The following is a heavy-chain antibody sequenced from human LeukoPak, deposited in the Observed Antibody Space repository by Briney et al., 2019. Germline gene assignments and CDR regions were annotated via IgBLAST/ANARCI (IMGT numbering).Heavy chain of an antibody. CDR1: GFTFSDHY. D-gene: IGHD2-2*01. CDR2: ISGTSGYT. V-gene: IGHV3-11*06. CDR3: ATFPDADSKFNY. Sequence: KPGGSLRLSCVASGFTFSDHYMTWIRQAPGKGLEWVSYISGTSGYTNYADSVKGRFTISRDNAKNSLYLQMNSLRAEDTAVYYCATFPDADSKFNYWGQGTLVTVSS. J-gene: IGHJ4*02.